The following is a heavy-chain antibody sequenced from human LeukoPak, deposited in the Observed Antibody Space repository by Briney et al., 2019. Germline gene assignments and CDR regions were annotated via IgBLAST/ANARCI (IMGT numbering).Heavy chain of an antibody. Sequence: GGSLRLSCAASGFTFSDYWMYRVRQAPGKGLVCVSRISTDVSNTRYADSVKGRFTISRDNAKNTLYLQMNSLRAEDTAVYYCAREGTASIDYWGQGTLVTVSS. D-gene: IGHD3-10*01. CDR1: GFTFSDYW. J-gene: IGHJ4*02. CDR3: AREGTASIDY. CDR2: ISTDVSNT. V-gene: IGHV3-74*01.